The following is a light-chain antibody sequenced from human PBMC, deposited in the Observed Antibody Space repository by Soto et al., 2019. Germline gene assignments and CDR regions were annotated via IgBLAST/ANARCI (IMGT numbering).Light chain of an antibody. J-gene: IGLJ1*01. Sequence: QSALTQPPSASGSPGQSVTISCTGTSSDVGGYNYVSWYQQHPGKAPKLMIYEVSERASGVPDRFSASKSGSTASLTVSGLQAEDEADYYCSSYAGGDNFVVFGSGTKLTVL. CDR2: EVS. CDR3: SSYAGGDNFVV. V-gene: IGLV2-8*01. CDR1: SSDVGGYNY.